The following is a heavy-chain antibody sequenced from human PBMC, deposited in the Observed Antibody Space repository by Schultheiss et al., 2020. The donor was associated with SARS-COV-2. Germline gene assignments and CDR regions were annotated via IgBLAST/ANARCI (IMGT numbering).Heavy chain of an antibody. V-gene: IGHV4-31*03. D-gene: IGHD3-22*01. J-gene: IGHJ4*02. CDR3: ARARYYYNSSGSHSFFDY. CDR1: GGSISSGGYY. CDR2: IYYSGST. Sequence: SETLSLTCTVSGGSISSGGYYWSWIRQHPGKGLEWIGYIYYSGSTYYNTSLKSRVTISVDTSKNQFSLKLSSVTAADTAVYYCARARYYYNSSGSHSFFDYWGQGTLVTVSS.